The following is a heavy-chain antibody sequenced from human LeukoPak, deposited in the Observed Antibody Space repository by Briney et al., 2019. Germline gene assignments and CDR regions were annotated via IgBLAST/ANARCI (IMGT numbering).Heavy chain of an antibody. J-gene: IGHJ4*02. CDR2: IYYSGST. Sequence: PSETLSLTCTVSGGSISSYYWSWIRQPPGKGLEWIGYIYYSGSTNYNPSLKSRVTISVDTSKNQFSLKLSSVTAADTAVYYCASFGPNYGSVDYWGQGTLVTVSS. V-gene: IGHV4-59*01. CDR3: ASFGPNYGSVDY. D-gene: IGHD3-10*01. CDR1: GGSISSYY.